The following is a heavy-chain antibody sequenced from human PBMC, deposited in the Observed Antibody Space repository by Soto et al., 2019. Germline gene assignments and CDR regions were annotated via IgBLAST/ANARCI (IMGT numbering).Heavy chain of an antibody. CDR1: GGSISSSNW. CDR2: IYHSGST. Sequence: SETLSLTCAVSGGSISSSNWWSWVRQPPGKGLEWIGEIYHSGSTNYNPSLKSQVTISVDKSKNQFSLKLSSVTAADTAVYYCARVYYDSSGYYYVPYAFDIWSQGTMVTVSS. D-gene: IGHD3-22*01. CDR3: ARVYYDSSGYYYVPYAFDI. V-gene: IGHV4-4*02. J-gene: IGHJ3*02.